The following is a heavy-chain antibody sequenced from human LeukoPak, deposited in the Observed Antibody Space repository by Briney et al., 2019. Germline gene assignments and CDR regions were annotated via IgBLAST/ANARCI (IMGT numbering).Heavy chain of an antibody. J-gene: IGHJ4*02. D-gene: IGHD6-19*01. CDR2: ISSSSSYI. CDR1: GFTFSSYS. V-gene: IGHV3-21*01. Sequence: GGSLRLSCAASGFTFSSYSMNWVRQAPGKGLEWVSSISSSSSYIYYADSAKGRFTISRDNAKNSLYLQMNSLRAEDTAVYYCARDSSGWYYFDYWGQGTLVTVSS. CDR3: ARDSSGWYYFDY.